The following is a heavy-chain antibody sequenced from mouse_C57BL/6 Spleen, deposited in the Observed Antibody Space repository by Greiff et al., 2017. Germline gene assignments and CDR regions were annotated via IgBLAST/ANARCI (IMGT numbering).Heavy chain of an antibody. Sequence: EVMLVESGPGMVKPSQSLSLTCTVTGYSITSGYDWHWIRHFPGNKLEWMGYISYSGSTNYNPSLKSRISITHDTSKNHFFLKLNSVTTEDTATYYCARFDSSGYVDAMDYWGQGTSVTVSS. V-gene: IGHV3-1*01. CDR2: ISYSGST. D-gene: IGHD3-2*02. CDR3: ARFDSSGYVDAMDY. CDR1: GYSITSGYD. J-gene: IGHJ4*01.